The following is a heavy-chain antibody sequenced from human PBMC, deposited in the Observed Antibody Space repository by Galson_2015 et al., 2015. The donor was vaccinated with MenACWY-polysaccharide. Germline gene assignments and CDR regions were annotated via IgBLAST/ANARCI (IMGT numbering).Heavy chain of an antibody. J-gene: IGHJ1*01. Sequence: TLSLTCTVSGGSISSGDSYWRWIRPSPGKGLEWIGYIYYSERTNYSTSLKSRATVSLDTSKNQFSLKLSFVTAADTAVYYCASLPLGNCGSVSCYGYFHHWGQGTLVPVSS. CDR3: ASLPLGNCGSVSCYGYFHH. CDR1: GGSISSGDSY. CDR2: IYYSERT. D-gene: IGHD2-2*01. V-gene: IGHV4-30-4*01.